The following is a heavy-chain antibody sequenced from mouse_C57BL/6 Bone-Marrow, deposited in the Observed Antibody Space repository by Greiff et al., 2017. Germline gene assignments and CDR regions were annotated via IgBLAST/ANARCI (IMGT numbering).Heavy chain of an antibody. CDR3: ARSWAWFAY. Sequence: QVQLQQSGAELARPGASVKMSCKASGYTFTSYTMHWVKQRPGQGLAWIGYINPSSGYTKYNQKFKDKATLTADKSSSTAYMQPSSLTSEDSAVYYCARSWAWFAYWGQGTLVTVSA. V-gene: IGHV1-4*01. CDR2: INPSSGYT. D-gene: IGHD4-1*01. CDR1: GYTFTSYT. J-gene: IGHJ3*01.